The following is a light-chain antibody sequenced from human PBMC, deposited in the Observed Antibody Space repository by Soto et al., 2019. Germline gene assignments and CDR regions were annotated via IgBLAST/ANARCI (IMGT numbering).Light chain of an antibody. V-gene: IGKV3-11*01. CDR3: QQRSNWPPT. CDR2: DAS. CDR1: QSVNSY. Sequence: EIVLTQSPATLSLSPGERATLSCRASQSVNSYLAWYQQKPGQAPRLLIYDASNKATGIPARFSGSGSGTDFTLTISSLEPEDFAFYYCQQRSNWPPTFGQGTEVEVK. J-gene: IGKJ1*01.